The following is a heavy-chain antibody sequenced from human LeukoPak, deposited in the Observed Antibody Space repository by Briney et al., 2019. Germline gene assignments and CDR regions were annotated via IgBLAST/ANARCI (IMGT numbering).Heavy chain of an antibody. J-gene: IGHJ3*02. D-gene: IGHD6-19*01. Sequence: GGSLRSSCAASGATFSSYWMTWFRQAPGRGLEWVANIKQDGSEKDYVDSVKGRFTISRDNAQNSLYLQMNSLRAEDTALYYCARDQWLANDAFDIWGQGTMVTVSS. CDR1: GATFSSYW. CDR2: IKQDGSEK. CDR3: ARDQWLANDAFDI. V-gene: IGHV3-7*01.